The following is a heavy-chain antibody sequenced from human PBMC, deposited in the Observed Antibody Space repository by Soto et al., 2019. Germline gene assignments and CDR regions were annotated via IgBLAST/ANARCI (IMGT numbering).Heavy chain of an antibody. CDR3: AKGSYYYDSSGIGY. CDR2: ISYDGSNK. J-gene: IGHJ4*02. Sequence: PGGSLRLSCAASGFTFSSYGMHWVRQAPGKGLEWVAVISYDGSNKYYADSVKGRFTISRDNSKNTLYLQMNSLRAEDTAVYYCAKGSYYYDSSGIGYWGQGTLATVSS. CDR1: GFTFSSYG. V-gene: IGHV3-30*18. D-gene: IGHD3-22*01.